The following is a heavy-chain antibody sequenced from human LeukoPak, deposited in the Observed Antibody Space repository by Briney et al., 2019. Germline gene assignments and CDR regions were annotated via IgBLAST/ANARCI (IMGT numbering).Heavy chain of an antibody. CDR3: ARARFLEWLLYRYYYYGMDV. D-gene: IGHD3-3*01. CDR1: GFTFSSYA. J-gene: IGHJ6*02. V-gene: IGHV3-23*01. CDR2: ISGSGGST. Sequence: GGSLRLSCAASGFTFSSYAMSWVRQAPGKGLEWVSAISGSGGSTYYADSVKGRFTISRDNSKNTLYLQMNSLRAEDTAVYYCARARFLEWLLYRYYYYGMDVWGQGTTVTVSS.